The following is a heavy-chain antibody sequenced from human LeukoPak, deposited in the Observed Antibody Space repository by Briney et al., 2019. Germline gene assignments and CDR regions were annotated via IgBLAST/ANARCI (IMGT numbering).Heavy chain of an antibody. V-gene: IGHV4-4*07. J-gene: IGHJ4*02. CDR2: IYPSGST. Sequence: SQTLSLTCTLSGGSTNTSCRSWIRQPAEKGLEWIGRIYPSGSTYYNPSLKSRVTISIDKSKNQFSLRPTSVTAADTAVYYCARDRSGYSEYYFDYWGQGSLVTVSS. CDR3: ARDRSGYSEYYFDY. CDR1: GGSTNTSC. D-gene: IGHD5-12*01.